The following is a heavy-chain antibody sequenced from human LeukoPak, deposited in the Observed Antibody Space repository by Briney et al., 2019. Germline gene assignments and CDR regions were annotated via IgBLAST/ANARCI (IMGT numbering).Heavy chain of an antibody. J-gene: IGHJ4*02. CDR2: ISYDAKSN. CDR3: AKEGRQWLVREPRPLDY. Sequence: GGSLRLSCVTSGFTFSSYGMHWVRQVPGKGLEWVAVISYDAKSNYHVDSVKGRFTISRDNSKNTLYLQMNNLRAEDTAVYYCAKEGRQWLVREPRPLDYWGQGTLVTVSS. V-gene: IGHV3-30*18. CDR1: GFTFSSYG. D-gene: IGHD6-19*01.